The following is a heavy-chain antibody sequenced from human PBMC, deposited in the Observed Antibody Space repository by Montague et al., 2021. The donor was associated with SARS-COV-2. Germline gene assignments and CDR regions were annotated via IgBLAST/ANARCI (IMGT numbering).Heavy chain of an antibody. CDR3: ARGRRPVVVPGAGPAGRAFDI. D-gene: IGHD2-2*01. CDR2: VYRLLTT. V-gene: IGHV4-34*01. CDR1: LHSCIVYL. J-gene: IGHJ3*02. Sequence: SETLSLTCAIALHSCIVYLRRWSGEPPSELQSLAWLVYRLLTTNYNPSVKSGVTTSEDASKNQFYLRLNSVTAADAAVYYCARGRRPVVVPGAGPAGRAFDIWGQGTMVTVSS.